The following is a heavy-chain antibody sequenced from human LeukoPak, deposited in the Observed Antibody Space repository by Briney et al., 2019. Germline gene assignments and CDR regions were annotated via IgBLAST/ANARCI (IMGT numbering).Heavy chain of an antibody. V-gene: IGHV4-39*01. D-gene: IGHD3-22*01. CDR1: GVSISSSSYY. CDR3: ARQTYYYDSSGHPYWYFDL. CDR2: IYYSGST. Sequence: PSETLSLTCTVSGVSISSSSYYWVWIRQPPGKGLEWIGTIYYSGSTYYHPSLKRRLTMSVDMSKNQFSLKLSSMTVADTAIYYCARQTYYYDSSGHPYWYFDLWGRGTLVTVS. J-gene: IGHJ2*01.